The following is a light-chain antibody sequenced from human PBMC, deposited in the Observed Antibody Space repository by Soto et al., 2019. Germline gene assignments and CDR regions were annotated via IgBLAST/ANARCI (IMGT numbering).Light chain of an antibody. CDR1: QSISSY. CDR2: AAS. Sequence: DIQMTQSPSSLSASVGDRVTITVRASQSISSYLNWYQQKPGKVPKLLIYAASSLQSGVPSRFSGSGSGTDFTLTISSLQPEDVATYYCQQSYSTPWTFGQGTKV. J-gene: IGKJ1*01. V-gene: IGKV1-39*01. CDR3: QQSYSTPWT.